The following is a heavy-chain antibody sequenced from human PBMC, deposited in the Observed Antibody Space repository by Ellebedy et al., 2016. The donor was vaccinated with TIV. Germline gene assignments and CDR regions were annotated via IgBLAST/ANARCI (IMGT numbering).Heavy chain of an antibody. V-gene: IGHV1-46*01. CDR3: ARVIAMGATAFDY. CDR2: INPTGGST. J-gene: IGHJ4*02. Sequence: ASVKVSCKASGYAFSIYYMHWVRQAPGQGLEWMGIINPTGGSTSYSQKFQDRVTVTSDTSTSTVYMELSSLRSDDTVVYYCARVIAMGATAFDYWGQGTLVTVSS. D-gene: IGHD1-26*01. CDR1: GYAFSIYY.